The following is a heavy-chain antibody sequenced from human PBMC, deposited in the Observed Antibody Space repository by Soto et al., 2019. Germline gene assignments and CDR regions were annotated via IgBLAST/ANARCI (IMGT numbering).Heavy chain of an antibody. J-gene: IGHJ6*02. CDR1: GYTFTSYT. V-gene: IGHV1-3*04. CDR2: INTGNGNT. Sequence: ASVKVSCKASGYTFTSYTMHWVRQAPGQRLEWMGWINTGNGNTKYSEKFQDRVTIIRDTSASTAYMELSSPRSEDTAVHYCARTSQLRLGELPFDGMDVWGQGTTVTVSS. D-gene: IGHD3-16*02. CDR3: ARTSQLRLGELPFDGMDV.